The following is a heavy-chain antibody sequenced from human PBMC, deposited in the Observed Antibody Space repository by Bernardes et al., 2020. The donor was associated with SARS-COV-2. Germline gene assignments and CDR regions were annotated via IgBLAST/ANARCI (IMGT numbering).Heavy chain of an antibody. J-gene: IGHJ6*04. CDR1: GFTFSNYL. CDR3: AAAQEGLTVVRGVAYYGMDV. V-gene: IGHV3-21*04. Sequence: GGSLRLSCAASGFTFSNYLISWFRQAPGKGLEWVSSISGAGMNIYYADSVQGRFTISRDNAKNSLYLQMNRLRAEDTALYYCAAAQEGLTVVRGVAYYGMDVCGKGTTVTFAS. CDR2: ISGAGMNI. D-gene: IGHD3-10*01.